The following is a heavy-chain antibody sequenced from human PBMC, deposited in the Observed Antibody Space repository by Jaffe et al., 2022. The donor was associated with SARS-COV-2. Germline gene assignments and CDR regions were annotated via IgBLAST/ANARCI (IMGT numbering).Heavy chain of an antibody. Sequence: QVQLQQWGAGLLKPSETLSLTCAVYGGSFSGYYWSWIRQPPGKGLEWIGEINHSGSTNYNPSLKSRVTISVDTSKNQFSLKLSSVTAADTAVYYCARLDYCSSTSCYSGHSGMDVWGQGTTVTVSS. CDR1: GGSFSGYY. CDR3: ARLDYCSSTSCYSGHSGMDV. J-gene: IGHJ6*02. CDR2: INHSGST. V-gene: IGHV4-34*01. D-gene: IGHD2-2*01.